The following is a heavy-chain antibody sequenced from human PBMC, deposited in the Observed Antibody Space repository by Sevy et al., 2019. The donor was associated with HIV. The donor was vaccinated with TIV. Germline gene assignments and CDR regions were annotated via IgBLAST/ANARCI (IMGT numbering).Heavy chain of an antibody. CDR1: GFTFSSSA. J-gene: IGHJ6*02. CDR2: ISYDGNNK. CDR3: ARDRGRGIVLAVADFYYYGVDV. V-gene: IGHV3-30*03. Sequence: GGSLRLSCAASGFTFSSSAMHWVRQAPAKGLEWVAVISYDGNNKYYGDSVQGRFTISRDNSKNTLYLQMNSLRADDTAVYYCARDRGRGIVLAVADFYYYGVDVWGQGTTVTVSS. D-gene: IGHD2-8*02.